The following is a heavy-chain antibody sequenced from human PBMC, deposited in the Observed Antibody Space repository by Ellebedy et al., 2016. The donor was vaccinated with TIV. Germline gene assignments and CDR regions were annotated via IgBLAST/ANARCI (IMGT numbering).Heavy chain of an antibody. J-gene: IGHJ4*02. CDR3: ARDGDIVAGVDGAPFDY. Sequence: ASVKVSCXASGYTFTYYGISWVRQAPGQGLEWMGWISANNGNTNYAPKLQGRVTMTTDTSTSTAYMELRSLRSDDTSVYYWARDGDIVAGVDGAPFDYWGQGTLVTVSS. CDR2: ISANNGNT. V-gene: IGHV1-18*01. D-gene: IGHD2-15*01. CDR1: GYTFTYYG.